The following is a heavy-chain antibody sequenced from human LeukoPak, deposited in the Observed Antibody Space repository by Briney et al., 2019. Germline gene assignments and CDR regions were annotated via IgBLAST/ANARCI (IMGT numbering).Heavy chain of an antibody. Sequence: SGGSLRLSCAASGFTFSSYGMSWVRQAPGKGLVWVSRINSDGSSTSYADSVKGRFTISRDNAKNTLYLQMNSLRAEDTAVYYCARVDGYYYYYYMDVWGKGPRSPSP. V-gene: IGHV3-74*01. J-gene: IGHJ6*03. CDR1: GFTFSSYG. CDR3: ARVDGYYYYYYMDV. D-gene: IGHD3/OR15-3a*01. CDR2: INSDGSST.